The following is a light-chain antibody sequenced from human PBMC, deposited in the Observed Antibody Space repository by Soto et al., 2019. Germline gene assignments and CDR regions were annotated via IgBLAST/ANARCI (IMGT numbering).Light chain of an antibody. CDR2: GAS. J-gene: IGKJ1*01. Sequence: EIVMTQSPATLSVSPGERATLSCRASQSISSNLAWYHQKPGQAPRLLIYGASTRATGISARFSGSGSGTEFTLTISSLQSEDFAFYYCQQYNNWPWTFGQGTKVEIK. CDR1: QSISSN. V-gene: IGKV3-15*01. CDR3: QQYNNWPWT.